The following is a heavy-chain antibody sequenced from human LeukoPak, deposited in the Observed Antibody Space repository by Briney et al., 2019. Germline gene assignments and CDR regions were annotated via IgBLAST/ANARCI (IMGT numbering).Heavy chain of an antibody. J-gene: IGHJ6*02. CDR2: MNPNSGNT. CDR3: ARGRPYYDFWSGYFNYYYYGMDV. CDR1: GYTFTSYD. V-gene: IGHV1-8*01. D-gene: IGHD3-3*01. Sequence: ASVKVSCKASGYTFTSYDINWVRQATGQGLEWMGWMNPNSGNTGYAQKFQGRVTMTRNTSISTAYMELSSPRSEDTAVYYCARGRPYYDFWSGYFNYYYYGMDVWGQGTTVTVSS.